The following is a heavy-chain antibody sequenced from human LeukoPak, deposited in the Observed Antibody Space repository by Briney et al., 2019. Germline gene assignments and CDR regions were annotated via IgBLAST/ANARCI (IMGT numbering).Heavy chain of an antibody. J-gene: IGHJ4*02. CDR2: ISSSSSYI. Sequence: GRSLRLSCAASGFTFSSYSMNWVRQAPGKGLEWVSSISSSSSYINYADSVRGRLTISRDNAKDSLFLQMNSLRAEDTAVYYCARDTYYYDSSGYYLMGGFDYWGQGTLVTVSS. V-gene: IGHV3-21*01. D-gene: IGHD3-22*01. CDR1: GFTFSSYS. CDR3: ARDTYYYDSSGYYLMGGFDY.